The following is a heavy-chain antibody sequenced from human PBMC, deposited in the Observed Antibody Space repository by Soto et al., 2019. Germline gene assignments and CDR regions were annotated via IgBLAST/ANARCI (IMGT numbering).Heavy chain of an antibody. Sequence: QVQLVQSGAEVKKPGASVKVSCKASGYTFTSYDIYWVRQATGQGLEWMGWMNPNSGNTGYAQKLRGRVTMTRNTSISTAYMELSSLRSEDTAVYYCARERTGTTSMDVWGQGTTVTVSS. CDR1: GYTFTSYD. CDR3: ARERTGTTSMDV. D-gene: IGHD1-1*01. J-gene: IGHJ6*02. CDR2: MNPNSGNT. V-gene: IGHV1-8*01.